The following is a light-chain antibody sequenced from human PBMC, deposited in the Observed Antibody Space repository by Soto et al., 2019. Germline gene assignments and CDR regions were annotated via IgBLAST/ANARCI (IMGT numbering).Light chain of an antibody. CDR1: SRDVGGYNY. CDR3: SSYTSSSTLVV. Sequence: QSVLTQPASVSGSPGQSITISCTGTSRDVGGYNYVSWYQQNPGKAPKLMIYDVSNRPSGVSNRFSGSKSGNTASLTISGLQAEDEADYYCSSYTSSSTLVVFGGGTKLTVL. J-gene: IGLJ2*01. CDR2: DVS. V-gene: IGLV2-14*01.